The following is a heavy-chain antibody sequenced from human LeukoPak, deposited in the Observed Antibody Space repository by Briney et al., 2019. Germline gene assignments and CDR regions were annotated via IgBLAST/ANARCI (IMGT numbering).Heavy chain of an antibody. CDR3: VREKSTGNYRTSDY. D-gene: IGHD3-9*01. V-gene: IGHV3-20*04. Sequence: GGSLRLSCAASGFTFGNYGMSWVRQAPGKGLEWVSGINWNGGSTGYADSVEGRFTISRDNAKNTLYLQINSLRAEDTAIYYCVREKSTGNYRTSDYWGQGTLVTVPS. CDR2: INWNGGST. J-gene: IGHJ4*02. CDR1: GFTFGNYG.